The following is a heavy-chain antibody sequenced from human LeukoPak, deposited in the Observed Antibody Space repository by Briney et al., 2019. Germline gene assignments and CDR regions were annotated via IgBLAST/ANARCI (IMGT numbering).Heavy chain of an antibody. CDR3: AKSDWFDP. V-gene: IGHV3-74*03. CDR1: GFTVSNYW. CDR2: IKGDGSST. J-gene: IGHJ5*02. Sequence: GGSLRLSCTASGFTVSNYWMHWVRQAPGKGLVWVSRIKGDGSSTMYADSVKGRFTISRDNAKITLYLQMKSLRAEDTAVYYCAKSDWFDPWGQGTLVTVSS.